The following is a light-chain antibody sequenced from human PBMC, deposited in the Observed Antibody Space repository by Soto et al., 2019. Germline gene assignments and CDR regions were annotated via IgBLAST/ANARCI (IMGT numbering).Light chain of an antibody. CDR1: QNINKW. J-gene: IGKJ2*01. CDR3: QQYETYPYT. CDR2: DAS. Sequence: DIQMTQSPSTLSASVGDRVTITCRASQNINKWLAWYQQKPGKAPRLLIYDASSLESGVPSGFSGSGSGTEFTLTISSLQPDDFAPDYCQQYETYPYTFGQGTKLEIK. V-gene: IGKV1-5*01.